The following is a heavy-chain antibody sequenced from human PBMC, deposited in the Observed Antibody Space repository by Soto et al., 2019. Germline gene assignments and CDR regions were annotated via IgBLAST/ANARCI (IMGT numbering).Heavy chain of an antibody. D-gene: IGHD2-2*01. CDR1: GGSISSYY. V-gene: IGHV4-59*01. CDR2: IYYSGST. J-gene: IGHJ6*02. Sequence: KTSETLSLTCTVSGGSISSYYWSWIRQPPGKGLEWIGYIYYSGSTNYNPSLKSRVTISVDTSKNQFSLKLNSVTAADTAVYYCARVSYCSSTSCYSYGMDVRGQGTTVTVSS. CDR3: ARVSYCSSTSCYSYGMDV.